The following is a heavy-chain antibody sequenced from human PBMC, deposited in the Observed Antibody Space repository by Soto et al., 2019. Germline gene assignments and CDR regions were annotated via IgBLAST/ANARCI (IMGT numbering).Heavy chain of an antibody. CDR3: ASGYCGGDCYSNWFDP. V-gene: IGHV1-69*13. CDR2: IIPIFGTA. D-gene: IGHD2-21*02. CDR1: GGTFSSYA. J-gene: IGHJ5*02. Sequence: SVKVSCKASGGTFSSYAISWVRQAPGQGLEWMGGIIPIFGTANYAQKFQGRVTITADESTSTAYMELSSLRSEDTAVYYCASGYCGGDCYSNWFDPWGQGTLVTVSS.